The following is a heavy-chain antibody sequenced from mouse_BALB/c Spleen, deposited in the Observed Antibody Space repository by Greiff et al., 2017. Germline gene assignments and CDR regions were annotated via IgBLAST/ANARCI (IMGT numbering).Heavy chain of an antibody. V-gene: IGHV3-8*02. D-gene: IGHD2-4*01. CDR3: ARLDDYDNAMDY. CDR1: GDSFTSGY. Sequence: VQLQQSGPSLVKPSQTLSLTCSVTGDSFTSGYWNWIRKFPGNKLEYMGYISYSGSTYYNPSLKSRISITRDTSKNQYYLQLNSVTTEDTATYCCARLDDYDNAMDYWGQGTSVTVSS. J-gene: IGHJ4*01. CDR2: ISYSGST.